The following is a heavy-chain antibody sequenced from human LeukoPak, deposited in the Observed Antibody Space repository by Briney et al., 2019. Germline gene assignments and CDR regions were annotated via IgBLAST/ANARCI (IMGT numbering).Heavy chain of an antibody. D-gene: IGHD3-10*01. CDR1: GFTFSSYE. J-gene: IGHJ4*02. CDR3: ARDRYYYGSGSYWDY. CDR2: ISSSGSTI. V-gene: IGHV3-48*03. Sequence: GGSLRLSCAASGFTFSSYEMNWVRQAPGKGLEWVSYISSSGSTIYYADSVKGRFTISRDNAKNSLYLQMNSLRAEDTAVYYCARDRYYYGSGSYWDYWGQGTLVTVSS.